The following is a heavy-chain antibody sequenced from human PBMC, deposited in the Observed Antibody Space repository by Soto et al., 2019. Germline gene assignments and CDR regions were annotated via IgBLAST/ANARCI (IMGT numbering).Heavy chain of an antibody. D-gene: IGHD6-13*01. Sequence: SETLSLTCTVSGGSIRSGCYYWSWIRQHPGKGLEWIGYIYYSGSTYYNPSLKSRVTISVDTSKNQFSLKLGSVTAADTAVYYCARHQSHSSSYVDPWGQGTLVTVSS. CDR2: IYYSGST. V-gene: IGHV4-31*03. CDR1: GGSIRSGCYY. CDR3: ARHQSHSSSYVDP. J-gene: IGHJ5*02.